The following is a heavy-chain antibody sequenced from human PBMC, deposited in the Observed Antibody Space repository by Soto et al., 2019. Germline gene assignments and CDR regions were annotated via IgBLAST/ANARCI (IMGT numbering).Heavy chain of an antibody. Sequence: PSETLSLTCTISGGPMSNYYWSWIRQPPGKGLEWIGYIYYSGSTNYNPSLKSRVTISVDTSKNQFSLKLSFVTAADTAVYYCARRYSSSFDYWGQGTLVTVSS. CDR1: GGPMSNYY. D-gene: IGHD6-13*01. J-gene: IGHJ4*02. CDR2: IYYSGST. V-gene: IGHV4-59*08. CDR3: ARRYSSSFDY.